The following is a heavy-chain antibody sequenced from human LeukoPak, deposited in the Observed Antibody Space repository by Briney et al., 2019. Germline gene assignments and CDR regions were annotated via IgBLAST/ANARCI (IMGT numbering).Heavy chain of an antibody. CDR1: GFTFSDHY. CDR2: ISSGGSTT. V-gene: IGHV3-11*01. D-gene: IGHD6-6*01. J-gene: IGHJ4*02. CDR3: AREIAADRGFDS. Sequence: GGSLRLSCAASGFTFSDHYMSWIRQAPGKGLECVSYISSGGSTTYYTDSVKGRFTISRDNVKNALYLQMNSLRAEDTAVYYCAREIAADRGFDSWGQGTLVTVSS.